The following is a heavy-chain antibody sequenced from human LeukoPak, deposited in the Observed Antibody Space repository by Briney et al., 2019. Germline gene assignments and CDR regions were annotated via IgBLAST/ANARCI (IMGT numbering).Heavy chain of an antibody. CDR2: IYNSGST. V-gene: IGHV4-59*08. J-gene: IGHJ3*02. Sequence: SETLSLTCTVSGGSISSYYWSWIRQPPGKGLECIGYIYNSGSTNYNPSLKSRVSISVDTSNNQFSLKLSSVTAADTAVYYCARSAIDAFDIWGQGTMVTVSS. CDR1: GGSISSYY. D-gene: IGHD6-25*01. CDR3: ARSAIDAFDI.